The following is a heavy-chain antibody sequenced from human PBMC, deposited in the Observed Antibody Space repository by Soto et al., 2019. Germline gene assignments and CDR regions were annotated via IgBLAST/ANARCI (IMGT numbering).Heavy chain of an antibody. V-gene: IGHV1-2*04. Sequence: ASVKVSCKACGYTFTGYYMHWVRQAPGQGLEWMGWINPNSGGTNYAQKFQGWVTMTRDTSISTAYMELSRLRSDDTAVYYCAIPDQYSYGPSALDYWGQGTLVTVS. D-gene: IGHD5-18*01. CDR3: AIPDQYSYGPSALDY. CDR2: INPNSGGT. J-gene: IGHJ4*02. CDR1: GYTFTGYY.